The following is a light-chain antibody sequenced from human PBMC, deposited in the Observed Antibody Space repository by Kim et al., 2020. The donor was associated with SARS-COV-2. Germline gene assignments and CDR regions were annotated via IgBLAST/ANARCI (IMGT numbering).Light chain of an antibody. V-gene: IGLV3-1*01. CDR2: QDS. Sequence: VAVSPGQTASITCSGDKLGDKYACWYQQRPGQSPVLVIYQDSKRPSGIPERFSGSNSGNTATLTISGTQAMDEADYYCQAWDSSVVFGGGTQLTVL. J-gene: IGLJ2*01. CDR3: QAWDSSVV. CDR1: KLGDKY.